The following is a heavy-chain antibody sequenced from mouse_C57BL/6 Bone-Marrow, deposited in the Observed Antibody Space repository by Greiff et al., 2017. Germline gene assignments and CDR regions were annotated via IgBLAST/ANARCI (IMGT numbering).Heavy chain of an antibody. Sequence: QVQLQQSGAELARPGASVKLSCKASGYTFTSYGISWVKQRPGQGLEWIGEICPRSGNTYYNEKFKGKATLTADKSSSTAYMELRRLTSEDSAVYVCARQGYNWDFCVWGTGTTVTVAS. V-gene: IGHV1-81*01. J-gene: IGHJ1*03. CDR1: GYTFTSYG. CDR2: ICPRSGNT. CDR3: ARQGYNWDFCV.